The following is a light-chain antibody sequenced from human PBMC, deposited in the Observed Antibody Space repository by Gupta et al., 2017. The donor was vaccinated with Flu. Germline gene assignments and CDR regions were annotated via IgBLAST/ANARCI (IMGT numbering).Light chain of an antibody. CDR3: SAWDSSLSAWV. V-gene: IGLV10-54*04. CDR2: RNN. Sequence: TATLTCTGNTNNVGNEGAAWLQQHQGHPPKLLSYRNNNRPSGISERFSASRSGNTASLTITGLQPEEEADYYCSAWDSSLSAWVFGGGTKLTVL. J-gene: IGLJ3*02. CDR1: TNNVGNEG.